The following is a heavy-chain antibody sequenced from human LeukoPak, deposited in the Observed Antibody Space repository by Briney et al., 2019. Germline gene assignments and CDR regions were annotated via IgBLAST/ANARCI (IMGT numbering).Heavy chain of an antibody. J-gene: IGHJ4*02. CDR3: ARVKGGSGWLFDY. D-gene: IGHD6-19*01. CDR2: IYYSGST. V-gene: IGHV4-59*01. Sequence: PSETLSLTCTVSGGSISSYYWSWIRQPPGKGLEWIGYIYYSGSTNYNPSLTSRVTISVDTSKNQFSLKLSSVTAADTAVYYCARVKGGSGWLFDYWGQGTLVTVSS. CDR1: GGSISSYY.